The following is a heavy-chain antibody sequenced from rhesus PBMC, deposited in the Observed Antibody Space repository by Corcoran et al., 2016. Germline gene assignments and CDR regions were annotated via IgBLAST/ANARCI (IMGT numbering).Heavy chain of an antibody. CDR1: GGSISSRNW. CDR3: ARHSTATFDY. J-gene: IGHJ4*01. CDR2: IYGGGGGT. D-gene: IGHD2-27*01. Sequence: QVQLQESGPGLVKPSETLSLTCAVSGGSISSRNWWSWIRQSPGKGLEWIGYIYGGGGGTTYNPSLKSRVTISTDTSKNQFSLKLSSVTAADAALYYCARHSTATFDYWGQGVLVTVSS. V-gene: IGHV4-93*02.